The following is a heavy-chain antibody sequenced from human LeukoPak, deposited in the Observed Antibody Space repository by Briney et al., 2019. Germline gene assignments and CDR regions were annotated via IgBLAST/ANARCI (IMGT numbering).Heavy chain of an antibody. CDR2: IPNDGSYK. J-gene: IGHJ4*02. Sequence: PGGSLRLSCAASGFTFSSYGMHWVRQAPGKGLEWVAVIPNDGSYKYYADSVKGRFTISRDNSKNSLYLQVISLRAEDTAVYYCAKDLCSGGSCHSFDYWGQGTLVTVSS. V-gene: IGHV3-30*18. CDR1: GFTFSSYG. CDR3: AKDLCSGGSCHSFDY. D-gene: IGHD2-15*01.